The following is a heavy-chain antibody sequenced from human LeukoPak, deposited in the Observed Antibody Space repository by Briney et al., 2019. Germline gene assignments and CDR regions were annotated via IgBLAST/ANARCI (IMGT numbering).Heavy chain of an antibody. D-gene: IGHD5-24*01. J-gene: IGHJ4*02. CDR3: ARESLAGDGYNKDY. CDR2: ISYGGNNK. V-gene: IGHV3-30*01. Sequence: PGESLRLSCAASGFTFSTSNMNWVRQAPGKGLEWVAIISYGGNNKYYADSVEGRFTISRDNSKDTMYLQMNSLRAEDTAVYYCARESLAGDGYNKDYWGQGTLVTVSS. CDR1: GFTFSTSN.